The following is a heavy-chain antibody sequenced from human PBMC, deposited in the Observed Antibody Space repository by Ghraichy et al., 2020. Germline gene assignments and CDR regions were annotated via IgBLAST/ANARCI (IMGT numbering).Heavy chain of an antibody. Sequence: GSLRLSCTVSGASISSYYWSWIRQPAGEGLEWIGRISTSGTTNYNPSLKSRVTMSVDTSKNQFTLKLSSVTAADTAVYYCAGSSGRRYFDYWGQGTLVTVSS. J-gene: IGHJ4*02. V-gene: IGHV4-4*07. CDR3: AGSSGRRYFDY. CDR2: ISTSGTT. D-gene: IGHD6-19*01. CDR1: GASISSYY.